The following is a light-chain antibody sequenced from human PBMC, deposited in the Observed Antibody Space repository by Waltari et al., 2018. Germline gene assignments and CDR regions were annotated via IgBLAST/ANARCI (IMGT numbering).Light chain of an antibody. Sequence: QSALTQPASVSGSPGQSVTIFCAGTSNDVGGYNSVSGYQGPPGQAPRVIIYDVSDRPSGVSDRFSGSKSGNTASLTISGLQAEDEADYYCSSQSSNDVVLFGGGTKLTVL. J-gene: IGLJ2*01. CDR3: SSQSSNDVVL. CDR2: DVS. CDR1: SNDVGGYNS. V-gene: IGLV2-14*01.